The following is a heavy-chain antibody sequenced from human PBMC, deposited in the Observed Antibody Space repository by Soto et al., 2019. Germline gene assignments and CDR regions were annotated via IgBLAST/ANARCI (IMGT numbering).Heavy chain of an antibody. CDR2: IYHSGST. V-gene: IGHV4-30-2*01. CDR3: ARAHLPSPWFDP. CDR1: GGSISSGGYS. Sequence: QLQLQESGSGLVKPSQTLSLTCAVSGGSISSGGYSWSWIRQPPGKGLEWIGYIYHSGSTYYNPSRKSRVTISVDRSNNQFSLKLSSVTAADTAVYYCARAHLPSPWFDPWGQGTLVTVSS. J-gene: IGHJ5*02.